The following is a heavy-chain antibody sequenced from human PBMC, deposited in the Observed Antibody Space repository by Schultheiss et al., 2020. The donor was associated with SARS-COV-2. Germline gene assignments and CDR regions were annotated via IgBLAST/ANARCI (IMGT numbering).Heavy chain of an antibody. Sequence: GGSLRLSCAASGFTFSSYWMSWVRQAPGKGLEWVANIKQDGSEKYYVDSVKGRFTISRDNAKNSLYLQMNSLRAEDTAVYYCARDLITMVRGRYVWGQGTTVTVSS. CDR3: ARDLITMVRGRYV. CDR2: IKQDGSEK. J-gene: IGHJ6*02. CDR1: GFTFSSYW. V-gene: IGHV3-7*01. D-gene: IGHD3-10*01.